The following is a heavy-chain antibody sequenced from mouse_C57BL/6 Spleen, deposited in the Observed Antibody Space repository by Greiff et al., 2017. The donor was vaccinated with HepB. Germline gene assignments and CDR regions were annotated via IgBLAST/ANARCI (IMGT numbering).Heavy chain of an antibody. CDR1: GYTFTSYW. V-gene: IGHV1-55*01. D-gene: IGHD1-1*01. J-gene: IGHJ2*01. CDR2: IYLGSGST. Sequence: QVQLQQSGAELVKPGASVKMSCKASGYTFTSYWITWVKQRPGQGLEWIGDIYLGSGSTNYNEKFKSKATLTVDTSHSTAYMQLSSLTSEDSAVYYCARNYSGRSDCWGQGTTLTVSS. CDR3: ARNYSGRSDC.